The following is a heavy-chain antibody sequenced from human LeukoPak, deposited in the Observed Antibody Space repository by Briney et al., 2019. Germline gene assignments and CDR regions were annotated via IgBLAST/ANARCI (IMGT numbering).Heavy chain of an antibody. CDR3: ARDGLGTAVDY. V-gene: IGHV1-18*01. CDR2: ISVYNGDT. J-gene: IGHJ4*02. CDR1: GYIFTTYA. D-gene: IGHD6-13*01. Sequence: ASVKVSCKASGYIFTTYAISWVRQAPGQGLEGMGWISVYNGDTNYAQNLQGRVTMTTDTSTSTAYMELRSLRSDDTAVYYCARDGLGTAVDYWGQGTLVSVSS.